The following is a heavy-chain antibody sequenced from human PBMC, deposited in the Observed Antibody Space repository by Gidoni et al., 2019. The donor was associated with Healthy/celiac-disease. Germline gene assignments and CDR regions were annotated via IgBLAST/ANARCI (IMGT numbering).Heavy chain of an antibody. V-gene: IGHV3-23*01. J-gene: IGHJ4*02. CDR3: AKGTIGGYSYGYDY. D-gene: IGHD5-18*01. CDR1: GFTFSSYA. Sequence: EEQLLESGGGLVQPGGSLRLSCAASGFTFSSYAMSWVRQAPGKGLEWVSAISGSGGSTYYADSVKGRFTISRDNSKNTLYLQMNSLRAEDTAVYYCAKGTIGGYSYGYDYWGQGTLVTVSS. CDR2: ISGSGGST.